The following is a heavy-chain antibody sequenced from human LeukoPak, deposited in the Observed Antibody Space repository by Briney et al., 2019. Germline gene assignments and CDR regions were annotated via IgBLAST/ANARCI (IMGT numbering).Heavy chain of an antibody. CDR1: GFTFSSYG. Sequence: GGSLRLSCAASGFTFSSYGMHWVRQAPGKGLEWVAFIRYDGSNKYYADSVKGRFTISRDNSKNTLYLQMNSLRAEDTAVYYCAKDLRYSSSWSNTFDYWGQGTLVTVSS. CDR2: IRYDGSNK. V-gene: IGHV3-30*02. D-gene: IGHD6-13*01. CDR3: AKDLRYSSSWSNTFDY. J-gene: IGHJ4*02.